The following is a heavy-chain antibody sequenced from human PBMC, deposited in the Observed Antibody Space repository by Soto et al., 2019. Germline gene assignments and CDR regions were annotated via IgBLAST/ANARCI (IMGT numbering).Heavy chain of an antibody. CDR2: INPSGGST. V-gene: IGHV1-46*03. CDR1: GYTFTSYY. D-gene: IGHD2-15*01. CDR3: ARPCCSGGSCRGVFDY. J-gene: IGHJ4*02. Sequence: QVQLVQSGAEVKKPGASVKVSCKASGYTFTSYYMHWVRQAPGQGLEWMGIINPSGGSTSYAQKCQGRVTMTRDTSTSTVYMELSSLRSEDTAVYYCARPCCSGGSCRGVFDYWGQGTLVTVSS.